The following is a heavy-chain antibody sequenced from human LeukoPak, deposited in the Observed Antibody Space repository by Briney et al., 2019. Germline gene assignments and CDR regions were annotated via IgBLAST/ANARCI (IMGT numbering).Heavy chain of an antibody. Sequence: GGSLRLSCAASGFTFSSYAMSWVRQPPGKGLEWVASINQHGYEKYHVDSVKGRMTISRDNAKNSLYLQMESLRVEDMAVYYCARAVGRAATPRGFDSWGQGTLVTVSS. CDR2: INQHGYEK. D-gene: IGHD2-15*01. CDR3: ARAVGRAATPRGFDS. V-gene: IGHV3-7*03. J-gene: IGHJ4*02. CDR1: GFTFSSYA.